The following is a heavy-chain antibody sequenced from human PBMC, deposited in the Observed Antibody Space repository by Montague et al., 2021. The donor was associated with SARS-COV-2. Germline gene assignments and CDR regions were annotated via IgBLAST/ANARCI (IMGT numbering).Heavy chain of an antibody. CDR3: ARHRISTVYGYIWFDP. CDR2: VHYSGNT. V-gene: IGHV4-59*02. J-gene: IGHJ5*02. Sequence: SETLSLTCTVSGVSVKKDYWSWIRQPPGKGLEWIGYVHYSGNTNSNHYLQNQISISLYASKNQFYLSLTSVTAADAAVYYCARHRISTVYGYIWFDPWGRGTLVTVSS. CDR1: GVSVKKDY. D-gene: IGHD2-21*01.